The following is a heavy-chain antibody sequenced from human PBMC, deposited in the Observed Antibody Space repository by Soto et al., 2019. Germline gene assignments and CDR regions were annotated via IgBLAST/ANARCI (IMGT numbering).Heavy chain of an antibody. CDR2: IYHSGST. V-gene: IGHV4-4*02. D-gene: IGHD3-22*01. CDR1: GGSISSSNW. J-gene: IGHJ4*02. Sequence: QVQLQESGPGLVKPSGTLSLTCAVSGGSISSSNWWSWVRQPPGKGLEWIGEIYHSGSTNYNPSLKGRVTISVDKSKNQFSLKLSSVTAADTAVYYCARHAPRYDSSGYYYVGFDYWGQGTLVTVSS. CDR3: ARHAPRYDSSGYYYVGFDY.